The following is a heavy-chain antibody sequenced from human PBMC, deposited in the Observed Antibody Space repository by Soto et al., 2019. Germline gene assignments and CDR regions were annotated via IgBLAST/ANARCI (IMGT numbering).Heavy chain of an antibody. CDR3: ARDYYDILTGPPRPYYYYGMDV. CDR2: INHSGST. CDR1: GGSFSGYY. J-gene: IGHJ6*02. Sequence: SETLSLTCAVYGGSFSGYYWSWIRQPPGKGLEWIGEINHSGSTNYNPSLKSRVTISVDTSKNQFSLKLSSVTAADTAVYYCARDYYDILTGPPRPYYYYGMDVWGQGTTVTVSS. V-gene: IGHV4-34*01. D-gene: IGHD3-9*01.